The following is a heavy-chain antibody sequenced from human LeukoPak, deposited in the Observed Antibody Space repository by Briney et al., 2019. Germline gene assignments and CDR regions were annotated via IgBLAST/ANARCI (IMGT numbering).Heavy chain of an antibody. CDR2: IRSKGNHYAT. CDR3: TRHTYSSGWNDY. CDR1: GFTFSGSA. Sequence: TGGSLRLSCAASGFTFSGSAMYWVRQASGKGLEWVGRIRSKGNHYATAYAASVKGRFTISRDDSRNTAYLQMNSLKTEDTAVYYCTRHTYSSGWNDYWGQGTLVTVSS. V-gene: IGHV3-73*01. D-gene: IGHD6-19*01. J-gene: IGHJ4*02.